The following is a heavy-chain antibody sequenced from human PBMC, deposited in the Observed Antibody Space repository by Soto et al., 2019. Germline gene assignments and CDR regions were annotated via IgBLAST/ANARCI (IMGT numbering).Heavy chain of an antibody. CDR1: GFTFSSYA. Sequence: EVQLLESGGGLVQPGGSLRLSCAASGFTFSSYAMSWVRQAPGKGLEWVSIISPSGGSTYYADSVSGRFTISRDNSKNTLYLQMNSLRAADTSGYYCAQATRGPISSRSNDANDLDYWGQGDLVTVSS. J-gene: IGHJ4*02. CDR3: AQATRGPISSRSNDANDLDY. V-gene: IGHV3-23*01. CDR2: ISPSGGST. D-gene: IGHD1-1*01.